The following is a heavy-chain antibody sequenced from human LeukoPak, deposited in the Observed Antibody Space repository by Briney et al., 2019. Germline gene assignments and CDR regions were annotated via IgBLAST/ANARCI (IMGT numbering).Heavy chain of an antibody. D-gene: IGHD3-10*01. V-gene: IGHV1-69*04. J-gene: IGHJ4*02. CDR2: IIPILGIA. Sequence: SVKVSCKASGGTFSSYAISWVRQAPGQGLEWMGRIIPILGIANYAQKFQGRVTITADKSTSTAYMELSSLRSEDTAVYYCARDRTTMVRGVIITFDFWGQGTLVTVSS. CDR1: GGTFSSYA. CDR3: ARDRTTMVRGVIITFDF.